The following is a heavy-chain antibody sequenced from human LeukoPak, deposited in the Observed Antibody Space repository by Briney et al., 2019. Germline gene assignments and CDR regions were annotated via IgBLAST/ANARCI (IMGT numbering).Heavy chain of an antibody. V-gene: IGHV3-33*08. Sequence: GGSLRLSCAASGFTFSNYGMHWVRQAPGKGLEWVAVIWYDGSNKYYADSVKGRFTISRDNSKNTLYLQMNSLRAEDTAVYYCARDSSSSWYWGDYWGQGTLVTVSS. J-gene: IGHJ4*02. CDR2: IWYDGSNK. CDR1: GFTFSNYG. CDR3: ARDSSSSWYWGDY. D-gene: IGHD6-13*01.